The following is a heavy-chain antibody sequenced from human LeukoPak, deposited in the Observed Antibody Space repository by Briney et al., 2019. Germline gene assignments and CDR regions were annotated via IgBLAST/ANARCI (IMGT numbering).Heavy chain of an antibody. D-gene: IGHD1-26*01. V-gene: IGHV3-74*01. Sequence: PGGSLRLSCAASGFTFSSYWMHWVRQPPGKELVWVSRITSDGSGIGYADSVKGRLSTSRDNAKNTLYLQMNSLRAEDTAVYYCASGRLVGAPDYWGQGTLVTVSS. J-gene: IGHJ4*02. CDR2: ITSDGSGI. CDR3: ASGRLVGAPDY. CDR1: GFTFSSYW.